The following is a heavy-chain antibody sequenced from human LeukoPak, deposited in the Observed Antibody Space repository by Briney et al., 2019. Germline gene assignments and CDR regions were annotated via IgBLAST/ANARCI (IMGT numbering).Heavy chain of an antibody. CDR3: ARETYYYGSGSYLSFFDY. Sequence: SETLSLTCTVSGGSISSGGYYWSWIRQPPGKGLEWIGYIYHSGSTYYNPSLKSRVTVSVDRSKNQFSLKLSSVTAADTAAYYCARETYYYGSGSYLSFFDYWGQGTLVTVSS. CDR2: IYHSGST. CDR1: GGSISSGGYY. V-gene: IGHV4-30-2*01. J-gene: IGHJ4*02. D-gene: IGHD3-10*01.